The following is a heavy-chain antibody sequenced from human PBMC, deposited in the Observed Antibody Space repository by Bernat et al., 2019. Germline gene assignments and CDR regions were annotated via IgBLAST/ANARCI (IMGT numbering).Heavy chain of an antibody. J-gene: IGHJ6*02. CDR2: ISYDGRNK. CDR1: GFTFSSYG. Sequence: QVQLVESGGGVVQPGRSLRLSCAASGFTFSSYGMHWVRQAPGKGLEWVAVISYDGRNKYYADSVKGRFTISRDNSKNTLYLQMNSLRAEDTAVYYCAKEHYYYDSSGYPHYYYYYGMDVWGQGTTVTVSS. CDR3: AKEHYYYDSSGYPHYYYYYGMDV. D-gene: IGHD3-22*01. V-gene: IGHV3-30*18.